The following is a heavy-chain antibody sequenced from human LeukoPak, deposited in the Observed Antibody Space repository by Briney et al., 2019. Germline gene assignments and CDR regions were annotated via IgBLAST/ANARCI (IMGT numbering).Heavy chain of an antibody. CDR2: IYSGGST. J-gene: IGHJ4*02. Sequence: PGGSLRLSCAASGFTVSTNYMGWVRQAPGKGLEWFSVIYSGGSTYYADSVKGRFTISRDNSKNTLYLQMNSLRAEDTAVYYCARGGHYDSSGYTFFYWGQGTLVTVSS. D-gene: IGHD3-22*01. CDR1: GFTVSTNY. CDR3: ARGGHYDSSGYTFFY. V-gene: IGHV3-53*01.